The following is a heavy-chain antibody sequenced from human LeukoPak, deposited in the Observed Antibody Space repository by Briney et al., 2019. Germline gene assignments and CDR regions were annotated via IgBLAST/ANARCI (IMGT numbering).Heavy chain of an antibody. Sequence: PGGSLRLSCAASGFIVSSNYMSWVRQAPGKGLEWVSVIYSGGSTYYADSVKGRFTISRDNSKNTLYLQMNSLRAEDTAVYYCARHYCSGGSCHAPDWFDPWGQGTLVTVSS. CDR3: ARHYCSGGSCHAPDWFDP. J-gene: IGHJ5*02. CDR1: GFIVSSNY. CDR2: IYSGGST. V-gene: IGHV3-53*01. D-gene: IGHD2-15*01.